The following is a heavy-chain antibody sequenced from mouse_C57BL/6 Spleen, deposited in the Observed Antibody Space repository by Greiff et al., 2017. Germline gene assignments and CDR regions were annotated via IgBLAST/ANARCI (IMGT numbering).Heavy chain of an antibody. V-gene: IGHV5-4*03. CDR1: GFTFSSYA. J-gene: IGHJ3*01. CDR2: ISDGGSYT. Sequence: EVKLMESGGGLVKPGGSLKLSCAASGFTFSSYAMSWVRQTPEKRLEWVANISDGGSYTYYPDNVKGRFTLSRDNAKNNLYLQMSHLKSEDTAMYYCARGYYGSSGFAYWGQGTLVTVSA. CDR3: ARGYYGSSGFAY. D-gene: IGHD1-1*01.